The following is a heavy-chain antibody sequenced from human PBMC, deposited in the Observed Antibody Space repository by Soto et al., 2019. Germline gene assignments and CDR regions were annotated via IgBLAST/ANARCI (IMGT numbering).Heavy chain of an antibody. V-gene: IGHV3-23*01. D-gene: IGHD1-26*01. CDR3: AKTRESGIYFYFDS. Sequence: LRLSCAASGFTFTSAAVSWLRQAPGKGLEWVSTLSGSGATTYYADSVKGRFTISRDNSKNTLYLQMNSLRAEDTALYYCAKTRESGIYFYFDSWGQGALVTV. CDR1: GFTFTSAA. J-gene: IGHJ4*02. CDR2: LSGSGATT.